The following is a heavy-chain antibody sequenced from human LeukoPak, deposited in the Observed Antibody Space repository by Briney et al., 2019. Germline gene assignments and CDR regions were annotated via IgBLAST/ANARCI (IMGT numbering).Heavy chain of an antibody. J-gene: IGHJ4*02. CDR3: AREDAAMATR. D-gene: IGHD5-18*01. Sequence: SETLSLTCTVSGGSISSYYWSWIRQPPGKGLEWIGYIYYSGSTNYNPSLKSRVTISVDTSKNQFSLKLSSVTAADTAVYYCAREDAAMATRWGQGTLVTVSS. V-gene: IGHV4-59*01. CDR1: GGSISSYY. CDR2: IYYSGST.